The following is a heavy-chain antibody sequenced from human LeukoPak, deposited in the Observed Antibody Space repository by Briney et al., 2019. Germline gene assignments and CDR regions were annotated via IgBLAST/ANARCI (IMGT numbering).Heavy chain of an antibody. J-gene: IGHJ3*02. D-gene: IGHD4-23*01. CDR2: IYYGGST. CDR3: SRHRNYGGNTDDAFDI. CDR1: GGSISSYY. V-gene: IGHV4-59*08. Sequence: SETLSLTCTVSGGSISSYYWSWIRQPPGKGLEWMGYIYYGGSTNYNTSPKSPVTIPVDTSKNQSSLKLSSVNTADTAVYYRSRHRNYGGNTDDAFDIWGQGTMVTVSS.